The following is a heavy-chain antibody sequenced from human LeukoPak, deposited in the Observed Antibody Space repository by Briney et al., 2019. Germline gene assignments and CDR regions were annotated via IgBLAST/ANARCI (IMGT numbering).Heavy chain of an antibody. CDR3: ANRGHIYGSLLYYFDY. CDR2: ISSSSYI. J-gene: IGHJ4*02. V-gene: IGHV3-21*04. D-gene: IGHD5-18*01. CDR1: GFTFSSYS. Sequence: GGSLRLSCAASGFTFSSYSMNWVRQAPGKGLEWVSSISSSSYIYYADSVKGRFTISRDNSKNTLYLQMNSLRDEDTAVYFCANRGHIYGSLLYYFDYWGQGTLVTVSS.